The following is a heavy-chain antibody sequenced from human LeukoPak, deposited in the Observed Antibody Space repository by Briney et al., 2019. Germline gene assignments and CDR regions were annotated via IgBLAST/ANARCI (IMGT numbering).Heavy chain of an antibody. CDR3: ARDCTGGSCYPPSDGFDI. CDR2: VYYGGTT. J-gene: IGHJ3*02. D-gene: IGHD2-15*01. V-gene: IGHV4-59*02. CDR1: GGSVSSYY. Sequence: SETLSLTCTVSGGSVSSYYWSWVRQTPGQGLEWIGYVYYGGTTSYSPPLKSRVTMSIDRSKNEFSLTLFSVTAADTANYYCARDCTGGSCYPPSDGFDIWGQGTKVTVSS.